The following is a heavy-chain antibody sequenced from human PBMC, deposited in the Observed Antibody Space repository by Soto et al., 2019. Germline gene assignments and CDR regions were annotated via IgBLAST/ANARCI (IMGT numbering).Heavy chain of an antibody. CDR2: ISAYNGNT. CDR3: ALSSPIVVVPAAPDFYYYMDV. CDR1: GYTFTSYG. V-gene: IGHV1-18*01. Sequence: ASVTVSCKTSGYTFTSYGISWVRQAPGQGLEWMGWISAYNGNTNYAQKLQGRVTMTTDTSTSTAYMELRSLRSDDTAVYYCALSSPIVVVPAAPDFYYYMDVWGKGTTVTVSS. J-gene: IGHJ6*03. D-gene: IGHD2-2*01.